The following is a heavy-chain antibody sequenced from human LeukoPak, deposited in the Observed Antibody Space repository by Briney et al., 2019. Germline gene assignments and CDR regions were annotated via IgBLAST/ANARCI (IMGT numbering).Heavy chain of an antibody. CDR2: INPSGGST. V-gene: IGHV1-46*01. CDR3: ARGRGVRFLEWLSLDFDY. D-gene: IGHD3-3*01. J-gene: IGHJ4*02. CDR1: GYTFTSYY. Sequence: ASVKVSCKASGYTFTSYYMHWVRQAPGQGLEWMGIINPSGGSTSYAQKFQGRVTMTRDMSTSTVYMELSSLRSEDTAVYYCARGRGVRFLEWLSLDFDYWGQGTLVTVSS.